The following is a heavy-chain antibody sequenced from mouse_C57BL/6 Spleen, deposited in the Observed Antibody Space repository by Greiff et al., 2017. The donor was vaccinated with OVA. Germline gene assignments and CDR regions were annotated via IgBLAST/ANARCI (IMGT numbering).Heavy chain of an antibody. CDR2: IYPGDGDT. CDR3: ASYYSNLAWFAY. J-gene: IGHJ3*01. CDR1: GYAFSSYW. Sequence: VKLQQSGAELVKPGASVKISCKASGYAFSSYWMNWVKQRPGKGLEWIGQIYPGDGDTNYNGKFKGKATLTADKSSSTAYMQLSSLTSEDSAVYFCASYYSNLAWFAYWGQGTLVTVSA. V-gene: IGHV1-80*01. D-gene: IGHD2-5*01.